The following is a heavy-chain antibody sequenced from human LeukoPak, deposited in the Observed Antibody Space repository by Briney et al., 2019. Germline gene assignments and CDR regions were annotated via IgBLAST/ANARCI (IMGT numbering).Heavy chain of an antibody. CDR2: ISSSSSTI. D-gene: IGHD5-12*01. J-gene: IGHJ6*03. V-gene: IGHV3-48*02. Sequence: GGSLRLSCAASGFTFSSYSMNWVRQAPGKGLEWVSYISSSSSTIYYADSVKGRFTISRDNAKNSLYLQMNSLRDEDTAVYYCARALPTVIVATINYMDAWGKGTTVTVSS. CDR3: ARALPTVIVATINYMDA. CDR1: GFTFSSYS.